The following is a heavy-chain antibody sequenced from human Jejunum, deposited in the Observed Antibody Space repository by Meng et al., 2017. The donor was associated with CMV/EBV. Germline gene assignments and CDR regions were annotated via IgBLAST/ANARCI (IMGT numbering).Heavy chain of an antibody. J-gene: IGHJ4*02. D-gene: IGHD6-13*01. CDR2: IYPGDSDT. CDR3: ARGAAAGKGAEY. V-gene: IGHV5-51*01. CDR1: GYSFHSYW. Sequence: SWKAFGYSFHSYWIGWVRQMSGKGLEWMGIIYPGDSDTRYSPSFQGQVTISADKSISTTYLQWSSLKASDSAIYYCARGAAAGKGAEYWGQGVLVTVSS.